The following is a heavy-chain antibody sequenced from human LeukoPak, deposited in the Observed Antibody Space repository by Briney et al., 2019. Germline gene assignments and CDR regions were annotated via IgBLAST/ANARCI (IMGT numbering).Heavy chain of an antibody. Sequence: SETLSLTCNFSAVSISRHFWSWIQQPPGKGLEWIGDVYFSGDTKYNPSLQSRVTISLDTSQNQFSLRLRSVTAADTAVYYCARDPSHHSGTFDIWGQGTMVTVSS. J-gene: IGHJ3*02. CDR1: AVSISRHF. D-gene: IGHD2-15*01. V-gene: IGHV4-59*11. CDR3: ARDPSHHSGTFDI. CDR2: VYFSGDT.